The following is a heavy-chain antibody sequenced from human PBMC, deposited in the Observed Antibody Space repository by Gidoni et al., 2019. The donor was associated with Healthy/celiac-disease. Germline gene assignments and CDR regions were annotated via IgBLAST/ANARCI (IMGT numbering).Heavy chain of an antibody. Sequence: EVQLLESGVGLGEPGGSVRLSCAASGVTFSSYALGWVRQAPGKGLGWVSAISGSCGSTYYADSVKGRFTISRDNSKHTLYLQMTSLRAEDTAVYYCANFPLLLWLPFDYWGQGTLVTVSS. D-gene: IGHD5-18*01. CDR3: ANFPLLLWLPFDY. J-gene: IGHJ4*02. V-gene: IGHV3-23*01. CDR2: ISGSCGST. CDR1: GVTFSSYA.